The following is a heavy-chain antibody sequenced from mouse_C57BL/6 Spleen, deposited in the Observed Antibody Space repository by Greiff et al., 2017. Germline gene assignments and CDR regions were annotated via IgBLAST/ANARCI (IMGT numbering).Heavy chain of an antibody. V-gene: IGHV1-69*01. CDR3: ARIYYYGSRGWYFDV. Sequence: QVQLQQPGAELVMPGASVKLSCKASGYTFPSYWMHWVKQRPGQGLEWIGEIDPSDSYTNYNQKFKGKSTLTVDKSSSTAYMQLSSLTSEDSAVYYCARIYYYGSRGWYFDVWGTGTTVTVSS. CDR1: GYTFPSYW. J-gene: IGHJ1*03. D-gene: IGHD1-1*01. CDR2: IDPSDSYT.